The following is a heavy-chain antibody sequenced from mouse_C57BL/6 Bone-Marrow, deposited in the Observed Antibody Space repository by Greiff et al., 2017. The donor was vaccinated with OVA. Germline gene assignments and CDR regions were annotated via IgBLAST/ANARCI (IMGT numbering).Heavy chain of an antibody. J-gene: IGHJ3*01. D-gene: IGHD2-3*01. CDR3: ARWGWLLGLAY. V-gene: IGHV5-4*03. CDR2: ISDGGSYT. Sequence: EVKLMESGGGLVKPGGSLKLSCAASGFTFSSYAMSWVRQTPEKRLEWVATISDGGSYTYYPDNVKGRFTIDRDNAKNNLYLQMSHLKSEDTAMYYCARWGWLLGLAYWGQGTLVTVSA. CDR1: GFTFSSYA.